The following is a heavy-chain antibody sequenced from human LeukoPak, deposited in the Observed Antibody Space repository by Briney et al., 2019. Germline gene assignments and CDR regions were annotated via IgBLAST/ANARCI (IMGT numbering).Heavy chain of an antibody. J-gene: IGHJ6*02. CDR2: IIPNLGIA. Sequence: SVKVSCKASGGTFSSYAISWVRQAPGQGLEWMGRIIPNLGIANYAQKFQGRVTITADKSTSTAYMELSSLRSEDTAVYYCARVPGYDFWSGYSSPHYGMDVWGQGTTVTVSS. CDR3: ARVPGYDFWSGYSSPHYGMDV. CDR1: GGTFSSYA. D-gene: IGHD3-3*01. V-gene: IGHV1-69*04.